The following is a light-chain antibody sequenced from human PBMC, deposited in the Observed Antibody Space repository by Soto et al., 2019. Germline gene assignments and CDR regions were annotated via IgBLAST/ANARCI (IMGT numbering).Light chain of an antibody. Sequence: EIVLTQSPGTLSLSPGERATLSCRASQSVSSSYLAWYQQKPGQAPRLLIYGASSRATGIPDRFSGSGSGTDSSLTISRLEPEDFAVYYCQQYGSSKTTFGKGTRLEIK. CDR2: GAS. CDR3: QQYGSSKTT. CDR1: QSVSSSY. V-gene: IGKV3-20*01. J-gene: IGKJ5*01.